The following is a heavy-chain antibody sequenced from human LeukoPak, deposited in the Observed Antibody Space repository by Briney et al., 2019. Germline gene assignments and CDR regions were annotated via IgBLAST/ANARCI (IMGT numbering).Heavy chain of an antibody. CDR3: ARGPYSSSFLPGNFDY. CDR2: MNPNSGNT. Sequence: ASVKVSCKASGYTFTSYDINWVRQATGQGLEWMGWMNPNSGNTGCAQKFQGRVTMTRNTSISTAYMELSSLRSEDTAVYYCARGPYSSSFLPGNFDYWGQGTLVTVSS. CDR1: GYTFTSYD. D-gene: IGHD6-13*01. V-gene: IGHV1-8*01. J-gene: IGHJ4*02.